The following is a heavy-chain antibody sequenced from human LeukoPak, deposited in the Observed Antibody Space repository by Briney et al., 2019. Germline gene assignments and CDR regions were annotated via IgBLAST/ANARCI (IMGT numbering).Heavy chain of an antibody. CDR1: GFTFSSYS. D-gene: IGHD1-26*01. V-gene: IGHV3-21*01. CDR3: ARGEGATFRLSEY. CDR2: ISSSGTYK. Sequence: GGSLRLSCAASGFTFSSYSMNWVRQAPGEGLEWVSSISSSGTYKYYADSVKGRFTISRDNAQNSLYLQMNSLGAEDTAVYFCARGEGATFRLSEYWGQGTLVTVSS. J-gene: IGHJ4*02.